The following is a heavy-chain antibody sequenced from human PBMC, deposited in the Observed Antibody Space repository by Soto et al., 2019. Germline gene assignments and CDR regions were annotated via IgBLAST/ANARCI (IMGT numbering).Heavy chain of an antibody. CDR2: IYSGGST. J-gene: IGHJ6*02. CDR3: AKDRVYSSGWYYIMPYYYRCMVV. V-gene: IGHV3-53*01. Sequence: GGSLRLSCAASGFTVSSNYMSWVRQAPGKGLEWVSVIYSGGSTYYADSVKGRFTISRDNSKNTLYLQMNSLRAEDTAVYYCAKDRVYSSGWYYIMPYYYRCMVVSCQGTSVTGSS. CDR1: GFTVSSNY. D-gene: IGHD6-19*01.